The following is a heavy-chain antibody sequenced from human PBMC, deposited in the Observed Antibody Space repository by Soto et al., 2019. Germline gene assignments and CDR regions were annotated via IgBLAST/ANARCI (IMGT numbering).Heavy chain of an antibody. CDR3: AREDSIIIPAVSDY. CDR1: GFAFNNYG. Sequence: PGGSLRLSCTVSGFAFNNYGINWVRQAPWKGLEWVSSISKSDYTYYSDSVKGLFAISRDNAKSSVSLQINTLRVEDTAVYYCAREDSIIIPAVSDYWGQGTLVTVSS. J-gene: IGHJ4*02. CDR2: ISKSDYT. D-gene: IGHD2-2*01. V-gene: IGHV3-21*01.